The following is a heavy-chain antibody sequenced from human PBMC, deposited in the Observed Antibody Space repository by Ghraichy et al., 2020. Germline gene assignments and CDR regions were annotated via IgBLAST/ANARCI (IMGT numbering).Heavy chain of an antibody. CDR2: INHSGST. CDR3: ARGAVGV. V-gene: IGHV4-34*01. Sequence: TLSLTCAVYGGSFSGYYWSWIRHPPGKGLEWIGEINHSGSTNYNPSLKSRVTISVDTSKNQFSLKLSSVTAADTAVYYCARGAVGVWGQGTTVTVSS. J-gene: IGHJ6*02. CDR1: GGSFSGYY.